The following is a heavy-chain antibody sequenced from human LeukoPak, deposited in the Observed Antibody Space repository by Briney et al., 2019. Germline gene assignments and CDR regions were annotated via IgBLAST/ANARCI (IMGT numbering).Heavy chain of an antibody. CDR1: GFTFSSYG. D-gene: IGHD5-24*01. V-gene: IGHV3-23*01. CDR3: AKDRRRWLQLGYFDY. J-gene: IGHJ4*02. Sequence: GGSLRLSCAASGFTFSSYGMSWVRQAPGKGLEWVSAISGSGGSTYYADSVKGRLTISRDNSKNTLYLQMNSLRAEDTAVYYCAKDRRRWLQLGYFDYWGQGTLVTVSS. CDR2: ISGSGGST.